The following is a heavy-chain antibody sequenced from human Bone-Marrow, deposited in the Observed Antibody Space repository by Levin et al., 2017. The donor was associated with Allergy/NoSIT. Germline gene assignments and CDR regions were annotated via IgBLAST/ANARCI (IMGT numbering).Heavy chain of an antibody. D-gene: IGHD5-12*01. Sequence: GGSLRLSCAASGFTFSSYAMSWVRQAPGKGLEWVSGISGGGGSTNYADPVKGRLTISRDNSKNTLYVQMNSLRAEDTAVYYCAKDYGATIRYFDYWGQGTLVTVSS. CDR3: AKDYGATIRYFDY. CDR2: ISGGGGST. J-gene: IGHJ4*02. CDR1: GFTFSSYA. V-gene: IGHV3-23*01.